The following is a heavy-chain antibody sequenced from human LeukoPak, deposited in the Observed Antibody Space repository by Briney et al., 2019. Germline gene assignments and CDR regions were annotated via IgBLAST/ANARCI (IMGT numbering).Heavy chain of an antibody. D-gene: IGHD6-13*01. Sequence: ASVKVSCKASGYTFTGYYMHWVRQAPGQGLEWMGWINPNSGGTNYAQKFQGRVTMTRDTSISTAYMELSRLRSDDTAVYYCARETVAAAGNWFDPWGQGTLVTVSS. CDR3: ARETVAAAGNWFDP. CDR2: INPNSGGT. CDR1: GYTFTGYY. V-gene: IGHV1-2*02. J-gene: IGHJ5*02.